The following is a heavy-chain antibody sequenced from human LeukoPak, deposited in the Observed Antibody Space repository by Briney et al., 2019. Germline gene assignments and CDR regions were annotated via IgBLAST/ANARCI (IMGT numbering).Heavy chain of an antibody. CDR3: AKRRIAVAGVYDY. D-gene: IGHD6-19*01. CDR1: GFTFSTYA. Sequence: GGSLRLSCAASGFTFSTYAMTWVRQAPGKGLEWVSGISGSGGSTYYADSVKGRFTISRDNSKNTLYLQMNSLRAEDTAVYYCAKRRIAVAGVYDYWGQGTLVTVSS. J-gene: IGHJ4*02. CDR2: ISGSGGST. V-gene: IGHV3-23*01.